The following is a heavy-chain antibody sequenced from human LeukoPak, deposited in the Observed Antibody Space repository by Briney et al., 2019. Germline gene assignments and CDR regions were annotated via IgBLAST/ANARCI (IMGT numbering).Heavy chain of an antibody. V-gene: IGHV3-11*04. CDR2: ISSSGSTI. Sequence: GGPLRLSCAASGFTFSDYYMSWIRQAPGKGLEWVSYISSSGSTIYYADSVKGRFTISRDNAKNSLYLQMNSLRAEDTAVYYCARGAFMITFGGVIVTLDYWGQGTLVTVSS. D-gene: IGHD3-16*02. CDR1: GFTFSDYY. J-gene: IGHJ4*02. CDR3: ARGAFMITFGGVIVTLDY.